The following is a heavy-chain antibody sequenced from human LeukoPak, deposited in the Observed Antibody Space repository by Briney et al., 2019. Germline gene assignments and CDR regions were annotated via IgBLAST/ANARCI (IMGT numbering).Heavy chain of an antibody. V-gene: IGHV3-11*05. Sequence: NPGGSLRLSCAASGFSFSDYYVSWFRQAPGNGLVSILHISPSRRTHTTYAESVKGRFTISSDNAQNSLDLQMTSLRAEDTAVYYCARGGLGELICFLWGRGTLVTVSS. D-gene: IGHD3-16*01. CDR3: ARGGLGELICFL. CDR1: GFSFSDYY. J-gene: IGHJ4*02. CDR2: ISPSRRTHT.